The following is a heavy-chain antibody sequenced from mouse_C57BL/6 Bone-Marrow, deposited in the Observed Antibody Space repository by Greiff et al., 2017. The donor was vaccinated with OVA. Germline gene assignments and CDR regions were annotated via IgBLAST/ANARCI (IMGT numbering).Heavy chain of an antibody. D-gene: IGHD1-1*01. V-gene: IGHV2-2*01. CDR2: IWSGGST. CDR3: ARMGTTGAY. CDR1: GFSLTSYG. Sequence: VKLQESGPGLVQPSQSLSIPCTVSGFSLTSYGVHWVRQSPGKGLEWLGVIWSGGSTDYNAAFISRLSISKDNSKSQVFFKMNSLQADDTAIYYCARMGTTGAYWGQGTLVTVSA. J-gene: IGHJ3*01.